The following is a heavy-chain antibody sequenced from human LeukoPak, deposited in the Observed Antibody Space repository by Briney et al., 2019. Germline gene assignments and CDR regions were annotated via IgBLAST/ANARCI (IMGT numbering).Heavy chain of an antibody. Sequence: ASVKVSCKASGGTFSSYAISWVRQAPGQGLEWMGGIIPIFGTANYARKFQGRVTITTDESTSTAYMELSSLRSEDTAVYYCAIMGLHNWFDPWGQGTLVTVSS. D-gene: IGHD2-8*01. CDR3: AIMGLHNWFDP. CDR1: GGTFSSYA. CDR2: IIPIFGTA. J-gene: IGHJ5*02. V-gene: IGHV1-69*05.